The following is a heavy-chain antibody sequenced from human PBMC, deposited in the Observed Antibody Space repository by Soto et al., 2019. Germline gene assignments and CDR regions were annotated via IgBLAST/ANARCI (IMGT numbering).Heavy chain of an antibody. V-gene: IGHV1-18*04. CDR1: GYTFTSYG. D-gene: IGHD3-10*01. CDR3: AGGFGNYYYYYGMDV. Sequence: QVQLVQSGAPVKKPGASVKVSCKASGYTFTSYGISWVRQAPGQGLEWMGWISAYNGNTNYAQKLQGRVTMTTDTSTSTAYMELRSLRSDDTAVYYCAGGFGNYYYYYGMDVWGQGTTVTVSS. CDR2: ISAYNGNT. J-gene: IGHJ6*02.